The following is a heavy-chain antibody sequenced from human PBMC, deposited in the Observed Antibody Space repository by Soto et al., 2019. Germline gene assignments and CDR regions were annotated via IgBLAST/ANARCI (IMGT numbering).Heavy chain of an antibody. V-gene: IGHV3-23*01. Sequence: EVQLLESGGGLVQPGGSLRLSCAASGFTFAGYAMSWVRQAPGKGLECVSTISGSGGSRYYADSVKGRFTISRDNSRNTLYLQMNSLRAEDTAVYYCANVQFGSGNLPGYWGQGTLVTVSS. D-gene: IGHD3-10*01. CDR1: GFTFAGYA. CDR2: ISGSGGSR. CDR3: ANVQFGSGNLPGY. J-gene: IGHJ4*02.